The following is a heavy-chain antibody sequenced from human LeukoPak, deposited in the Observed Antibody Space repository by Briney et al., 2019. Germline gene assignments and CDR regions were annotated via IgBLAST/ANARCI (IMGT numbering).Heavy chain of an antibody. J-gene: IGHJ4*02. CDR1: GFTFSSYG. D-gene: IGHD6-19*01. CDR2: IQYDGNNK. CDR3: AKDSVAGTGGFDY. V-gene: IGHV3-30*02. Sequence: GGSLRLSCAASGFTFSSYGMHWVRQAPGKGLEWVAFIQYDGNNKYYADSVKDRFTISRDNSKNTLYLQMNSLRAEDTAVYYCAKDSVAGTGGFDYWGQGTLVTVSS.